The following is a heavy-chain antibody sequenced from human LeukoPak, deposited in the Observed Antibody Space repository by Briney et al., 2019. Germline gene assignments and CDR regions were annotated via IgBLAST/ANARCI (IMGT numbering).Heavy chain of an antibody. Sequence: SETLSLTCTVSGGSISSSSYYWSWIRQPPGKGLEWIGEINHSGSTYYNPSLKSRVTISVDSSKNQFSLKLTSVTAADTAVYYCATLGEYYDSSGYYYNWGQGTLVTVSS. CDR2: INHSGST. CDR3: ATLGEYYDSSGYYYN. J-gene: IGHJ4*02. V-gene: IGHV4-39*07. D-gene: IGHD3-22*01. CDR1: GGSISSSSYY.